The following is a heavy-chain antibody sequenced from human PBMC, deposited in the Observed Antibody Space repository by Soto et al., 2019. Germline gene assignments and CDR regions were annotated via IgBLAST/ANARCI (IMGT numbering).Heavy chain of an antibody. D-gene: IGHD1-26*01. CDR2: ISGSGDST. CDR1: GFTFSSYA. Sequence: EVQLLESGGGLVQPGGSLRLSCAASGFTFSSYAMRWVRQAPVKGLEWVSAISGSGDSTYYADSVKGRFTISRDNSKDTLYLQMNSLRAEHTAVYYCARRGSGSYYDYWGQGTRVTVSS. V-gene: IGHV3-23*01. CDR3: ARRGSGSYYDY. J-gene: IGHJ4*02.